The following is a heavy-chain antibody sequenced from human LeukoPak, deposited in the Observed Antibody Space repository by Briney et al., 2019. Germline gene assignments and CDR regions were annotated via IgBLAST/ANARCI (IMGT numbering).Heavy chain of an antibody. CDR3: ARVYCSSTSGYPDV. CDR2: ISSNGGST. Sequence: GRSLRLSCAASGFTFSSYAMHWVRQAPGKGLEYVSAISSNGGSTYYANSVKGRFTISRDNSKNTLYLQMGSLRAEDMAVYYCARVYCSSTSGYPDVWGQGTTVTVSS. D-gene: IGHD2-2*01. V-gene: IGHV3-64*01. CDR1: GFTFSSYA. J-gene: IGHJ6*02.